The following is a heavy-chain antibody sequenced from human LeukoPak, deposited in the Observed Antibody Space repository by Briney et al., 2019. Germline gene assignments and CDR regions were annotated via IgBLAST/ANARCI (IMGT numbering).Heavy chain of an antibody. Sequence: GGSLRLSCAASGFTFSDHYMGWVRQAPGKGLEWVANIKPNGIEKHYADSVEGRFTISRDNAKNSLFLQMNSLRAEDTAVYYCARDLDTYVLLIAYDTFDSWGQGTMVTVSS. D-gene: IGHD2-21*01. J-gene: IGHJ3*02. CDR3: ARDLDTYVLLIAYDTFDS. V-gene: IGHV3-7*01. CDR2: IKPNGIEK. CDR1: GFTFSDHY.